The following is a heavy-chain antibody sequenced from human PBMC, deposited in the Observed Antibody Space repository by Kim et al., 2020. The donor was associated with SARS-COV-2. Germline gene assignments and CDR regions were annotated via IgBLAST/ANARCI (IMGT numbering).Heavy chain of an antibody. J-gene: IGHJ4*02. CDR3: TTVLPRITMVRGVIRVDY. CDR1: GFTFSNAW. V-gene: IGHV3-15*01. D-gene: IGHD3-10*01. Sequence: GGSLRLSCAASGFTFSNAWMSWVRQAPGKGLEWVGRIKSKTDGGTTDYAAPVKGRFTISRDDSKNTLYLQMNSLKTEDTAVYYCTTVLPRITMVRGVIRVDYWGQGTLVTVSS. CDR2: IKSKTDGGTT.